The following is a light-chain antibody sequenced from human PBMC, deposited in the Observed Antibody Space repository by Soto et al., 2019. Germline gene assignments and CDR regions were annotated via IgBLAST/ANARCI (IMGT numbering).Light chain of an antibody. CDR2: AAS. Sequence: DIQMTQSPSSVSASVGDGVTITCRASQDIPNWLAWYQQKPGKAPKLLIFAASNLQTGVPSRFSGARSGTDFTLTINGLQPEDFATYYCQQADSFPLTFGQGTTVDIK. J-gene: IGKJ1*01. CDR1: QDIPNW. CDR3: QQADSFPLT. V-gene: IGKV1-12*01.